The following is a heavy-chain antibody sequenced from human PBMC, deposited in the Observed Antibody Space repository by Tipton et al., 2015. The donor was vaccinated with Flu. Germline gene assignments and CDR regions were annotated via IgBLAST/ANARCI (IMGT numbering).Heavy chain of an antibody. Sequence: QLVQSGAEVKTPGASVKVSCKASGYTFTGYYMHWVRQAPGPGLEWMGWINPNSGGTNYAQKFQGRVTMTRDTSISTAYMELSRLRSDDTAVYYWAGTGYSRGWPFDYWGQGTLVTVSS. CDR2: INPNSGGT. CDR1: GYTFTGYY. V-gene: IGHV1-2*02. D-gene: IGHD6-19*01. CDR3: AGTGYSRGWPFDY. J-gene: IGHJ4*02.